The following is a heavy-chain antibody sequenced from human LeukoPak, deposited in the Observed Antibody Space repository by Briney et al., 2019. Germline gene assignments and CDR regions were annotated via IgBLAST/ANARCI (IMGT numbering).Heavy chain of an antibody. CDR2: VYYNGNT. Sequence: SETLSLTCTVSGGSIGTFYWSWIRQPPGKRLERIGDVYYNGNTNYNPSLKSRVTISVYTSKNQFSLKMTSVTAADTAVYYCARQVAATAPVGYWGQGTLVTVSS. V-gene: IGHV4-59*08. D-gene: IGHD6-13*01. J-gene: IGHJ4*02. CDR1: GGSIGTFY. CDR3: ARQVAATAPVGY.